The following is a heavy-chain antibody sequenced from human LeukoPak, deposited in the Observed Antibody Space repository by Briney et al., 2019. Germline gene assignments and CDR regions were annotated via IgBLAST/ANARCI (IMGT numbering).Heavy chain of an antibody. Sequence: QTGGSLRLSCAASGFTFNSYGMHWVRQAPGKGLEWVAFIRYDGSYEYYGDSVKGRFTISRDNSKTTLYLQMNSLRSEDTAVYYCAKDGGLHLYYYYNYMDIWGKGTTGTVSS. J-gene: IGHJ6*03. V-gene: IGHV3-30*02. D-gene: IGHD5-24*01. CDR1: GFTFNSYG. CDR3: AKDGGLHLYYYYNYMDI. CDR2: IRYDGSYE.